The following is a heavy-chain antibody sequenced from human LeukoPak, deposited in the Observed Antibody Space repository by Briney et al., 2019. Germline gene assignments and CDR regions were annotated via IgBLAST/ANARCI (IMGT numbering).Heavy chain of an antibody. D-gene: IGHD3-16*01. Sequence: PSQTLSLTCTVSGGSISSGGYYWSWIRQHPGKGLEWIGYIYYSGSTYYNPSLKSRVTISVDTSKNQFSLKLSSVTAADTAVYYCARDRRAVTFGALRSAFDIWGQGTMVTVSS. CDR2: IYYSGST. J-gene: IGHJ3*02. CDR3: ARDRRAVTFGALRSAFDI. V-gene: IGHV4-31*03. CDR1: GGSISSGGYY.